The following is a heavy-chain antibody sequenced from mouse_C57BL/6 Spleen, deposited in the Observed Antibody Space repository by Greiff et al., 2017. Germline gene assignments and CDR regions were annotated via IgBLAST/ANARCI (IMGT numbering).Heavy chain of an antibody. J-gene: IGHJ4*01. CDR1: GYSFTDYN. CDR3: ARRGRGYYAMDY. CDR2: INPNYGTT. Sequence: VQLKESGPELVKPGASVKISCKASGYSFTDYNMNWVKPSNGQSLEWIGVINPNYGTTSYNQKFKGKATLTVDQSSSTAYMQLNSLTAEDSAVYYCARRGRGYYAMDYWGQGTSVTVSS. V-gene: IGHV1-39*01.